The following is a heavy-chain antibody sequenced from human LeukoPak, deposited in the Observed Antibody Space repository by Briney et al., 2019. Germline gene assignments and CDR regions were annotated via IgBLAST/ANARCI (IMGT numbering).Heavy chain of an antibody. CDR1: GGSISCYY. CDR3: AKVGVAARRFGYYLDY. J-gene: IGHJ4*02. Sequence: SETLSLTCTVSGGSISCYYWSWIRQPPGKGLEWIAYISYSGSTNYNPSLKSRITISVDTSKNQFSLKLTSVTAADTAVYYCAKVGVAARRFGYYLDYWGQGTLVTVSS. D-gene: IGHD6-6*01. V-gene: IGHV4-59*01. CDR2: ISYSGST.